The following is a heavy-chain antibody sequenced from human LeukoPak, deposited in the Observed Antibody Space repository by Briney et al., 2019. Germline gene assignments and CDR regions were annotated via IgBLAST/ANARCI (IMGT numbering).Heavy chain of an antibody. CDR2: IRYDGSNK. CDR1: GFTFSRYG. Sequence: QTGGSLRLSCAASGFTFSRYGMHWVRQAPGKGLECVAFIRYDGSNKYYADSVKGRFTISRDNSKNTLYLQMNSLRAEDTAVYYCTKDLRYYYADNLSEMDDHDYWGQGTLVTVSS. CDR3: TKDLRYYYADNLSEMDDHDY. D-gene: IGHD4-23*01. J-gene: IGHJ4*02. V-gene: IGHV3-30*02.